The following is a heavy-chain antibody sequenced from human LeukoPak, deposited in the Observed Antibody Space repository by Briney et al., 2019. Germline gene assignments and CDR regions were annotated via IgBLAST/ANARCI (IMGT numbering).Heavy chain of an antibody. D-gene: IGHD3-3*01. J-gene: IGHJ4*02. CDR3: ARDRNTDFWSGYYTNYFDY. CDR1: GFTFSNFW. V-gene: IGHV3-7*01. CDR2: IKQDGSDK. Sequence: GGSLRLSCAAPGFTFSNFWMTWVRQAPGKGLEWVANIKQDGSDKYYVDSVKGRFTISRDNAKNSLYLQMNSLRAEDTAVYYCARDRNTDFWSGYYTNYFDYWGQGTLVTVSS.